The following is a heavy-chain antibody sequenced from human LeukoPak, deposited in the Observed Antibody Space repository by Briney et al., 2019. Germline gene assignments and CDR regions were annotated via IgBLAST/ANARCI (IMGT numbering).Heavy chain of an antibody. J-gene: IGHJ3*02. CDR3: ARGITTIVVVIIYDVFDI. V-gene: IGHV4-39*01. CDR2: IYCSGST. Sequence: SETLSLTCTVSGGSISSSSYYWGWIRQPPGKGLEWIGSIYCSGSTYYNPSLKSRVTISVDTSKNQFSLKLSSVTAADTAVYYCARGITTIVVVIIYDVFDIWGQGTMVTVSS. D-gene: IGHD3-22*01. CDR1: GGSISSSSYY.